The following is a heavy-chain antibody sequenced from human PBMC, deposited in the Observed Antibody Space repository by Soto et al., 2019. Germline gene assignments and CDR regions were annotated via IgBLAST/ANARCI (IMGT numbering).Heavy chain of an antibody. D-gene: IGHD2-15*01. CDR3: ARDGGALGYYYGMDV. V-gene: IGHV4-31*03. CDR1: GGSISSGGYY. J-gene: IGHJ6*02. CDR2: IYYSGST. Sequence: PSETLSLTCTVSGGSISSGGYYWSWIRQHPGKGLEWIGYIYYSGSTYYNPSLKSRVTISVDTSKNQFSLKLSSVTAADTAVYYCARDGGALGYYYGMDVWGQGTTVTVPS.